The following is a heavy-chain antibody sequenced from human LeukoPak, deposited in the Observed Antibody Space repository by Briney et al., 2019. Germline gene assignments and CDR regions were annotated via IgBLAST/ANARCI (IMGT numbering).Heavy chain of an antibody. CDR2: IFPTSREI. J-gene: IGHJ4*02. V-gene: IGHV3-23*01. CDR1: GFTFSSFT. CDR3: ATYRQVMLPFES. D-gene: IGHD5-18*01. Sequence: GGSLRLSCAASGFTFSSFTMIWVRQPPGKGLEWVSSIFPTSREIHYADSVRGRFTISRDNSKSTLSLQMNSLRAEDTAIYYCATYRQVMLPFESWGQGTLVTVSS.